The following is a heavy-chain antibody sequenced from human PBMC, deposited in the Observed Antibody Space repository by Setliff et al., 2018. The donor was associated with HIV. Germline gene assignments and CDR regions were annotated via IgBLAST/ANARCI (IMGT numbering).Heavy chain of an antibody. CDR3: ALASLVSTARWNH. CDR1: GSTLREVA. CDR2: FDPEDGEK. J-gene: IGHJ4*02. D-gene: IGHD1-1*01. V-gene: IGHV1-24*01. Sequence: ASVKVSCKVSGSTLREVAMHWARQAPGKGLEWMGGFDPEDGEKIYAQKFQGRVTMTEDTSTDTAYMELSSLTSDDTAVYYCALASLVSTARWNHWGRGTLVTVSS.